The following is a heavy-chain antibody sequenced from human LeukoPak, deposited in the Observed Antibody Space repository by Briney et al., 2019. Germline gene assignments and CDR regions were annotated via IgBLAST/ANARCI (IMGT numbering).Heavy chain of an antibody. Sequence: GASVKVSCKTSGYCFIAYYIHWVRQAPGQGLEWMGWINPKTGDTRYAQKLRGRVTMTRDTSVSTVYMDLSGLRSDDTAVYFCARDGYRNELDHWGRGTRVTVSS. D-gene: IGHD5-24*01. CDR2: INPKTGDT. CDR1: GYCFIAYY. V-gene: IGHV1-2*02. J-gene: IGHJ4*02. CDR3: ARDGYRNELDH.